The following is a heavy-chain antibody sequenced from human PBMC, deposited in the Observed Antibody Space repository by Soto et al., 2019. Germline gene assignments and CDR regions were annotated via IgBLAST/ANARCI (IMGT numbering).Heavy chain of an antibody. J-gene: IGHJ4*02. V-gene: IGHV3-74*01. D-gene: IGHD3-22*01. CDR2: INSDGSST. Sequence: GGSLRLSCAASGLTFSSYWMHWVRQAPGKGLVWVSRINSDGSSTSYADSVKGRFTISRDNAKNTLYLQMNSLRAEDTAVYYCAIRASYYDSSGYFDYWGQGTLVTVS. CDR1: GLTFSSYW. CDR3: AIRASYYDSSGYFDY.